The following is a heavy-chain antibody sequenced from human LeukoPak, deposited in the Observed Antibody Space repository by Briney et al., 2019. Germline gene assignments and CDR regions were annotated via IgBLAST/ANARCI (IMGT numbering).Heavy chain of an antibody. CDR3: ARETGVGGLFPDAFDV. CDR1: GVSVSNNY. J-gene: IGHJ3*01. D-gene: IGHD3-10*01. V-gene: IGHV3-53*01. Sequence: PGGTLRLSCAVSGVSVSNNYMSWVRQAPGKGLEWVSVIYSGGNTDYAASVKGRFAISRDIPKNKLYLQMSSLTGADTAVYYCARETGVGGLFPDAFDVSGQGTVVTVSS. CDR2: IYSGGNT.